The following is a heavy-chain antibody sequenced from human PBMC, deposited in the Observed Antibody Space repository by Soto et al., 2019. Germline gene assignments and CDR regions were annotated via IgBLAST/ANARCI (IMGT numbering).Heavy chain of an antibody. CDR1: GFTFSDFY. J-gene: IGHJ4*02. V-gene: IGHV3-11*06. Sequence: KPGGSLRLSCEVSGFTFSDFYMSWIRQSPGKGLEWLSYISPKSNYKQYAESVKGRHTISRDNAKNSLSLQMNSLRVEDTAVYYCVRGGGGGQFDSWGQGTLVTVSS. CDR2: ISPKSNYK. D-gene: IGHD2-21*01. CDR3: VRGGGGGQFDS.